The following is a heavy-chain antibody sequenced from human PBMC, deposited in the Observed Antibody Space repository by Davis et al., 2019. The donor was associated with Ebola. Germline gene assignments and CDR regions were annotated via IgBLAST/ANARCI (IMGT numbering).Heavy chain of an antibody. Sequence: MPSETLSLTCTVSGGSISSSSYYWGWIRQPPGKGLEWIGSIYYSGSTYYNPSLKSRVTISVDTSKNQFSLKLSSVTAADTAVYYCARDGWLRFGRVWFDPWGQGTLVTVSS. V-gene: IGHV4-39*02. D-gene: IGHD5-12*01. CDR1: GGSISSSSYY. CDR3: ARDGWLRFGRVWFDP. J-gene: IGHJ5*02. CDR2: IYYSGST.